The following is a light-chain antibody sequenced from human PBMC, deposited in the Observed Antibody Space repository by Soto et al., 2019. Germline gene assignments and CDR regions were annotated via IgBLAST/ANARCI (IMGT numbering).Light chain of an antibody. V-gene: IGLV2-8*01. Sequence: QSVLAQPPSASGSPGQSVTISCTGTSSDVGGYNYVSWYKQHPGKAPKLMIYEVTKRPSGVPDRFSGSKSGNTASLTVSGILAEDEADYYGYSYAGTSRGFGKGPKVT. J-gene: IGLJ1*01. CDR1: SSDVGGYNY. CDR3: YSYAGTSRG. CDR2: EVT.